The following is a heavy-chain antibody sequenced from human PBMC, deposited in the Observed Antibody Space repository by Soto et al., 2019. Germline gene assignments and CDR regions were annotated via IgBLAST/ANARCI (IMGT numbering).Heavy chain of an antibody. CDR1: GFTFSSYS. J-gene: IGHJ1*01. CDR2: ISSSSSYI. V-gene: IGHV3-21*01. Sequence: GGSLRLSCAASGFTFSSYSMNWVRQAPGKGLEWVSSISSSSSYIYYADSVKGRFTISRDNAKNSLYLQMNSLRAEDTAVYYCARGLRYYDSSGYLSEYFQHWGQGTLVTVSS. CDR3: ARGLRYYDSSGYLSEYFQH. D-gene: IGHD3-22*01.